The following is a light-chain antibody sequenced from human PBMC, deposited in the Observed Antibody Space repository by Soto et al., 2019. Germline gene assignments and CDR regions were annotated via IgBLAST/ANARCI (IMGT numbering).Light chain of an antibody. CDR1: QTVSSY. J-gene: IGKJ5*01. V-gene: IGKV3-20*01. Sequence: ENVLTQSSGTLSLSPGERATLSCRASQTVSSYLTWYQQRPGQAPRLLISGASRRATGIPDRFSGSGSGTDFTLTISRLEPEDIALYYCQQYGTSPITFGQGTRLEIK. CDR2: GAS. CDR3: QQYGTSPIT.